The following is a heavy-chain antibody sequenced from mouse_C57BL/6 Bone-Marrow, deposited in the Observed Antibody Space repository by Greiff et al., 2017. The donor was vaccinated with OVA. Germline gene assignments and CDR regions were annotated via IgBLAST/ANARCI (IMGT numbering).Heavy chain of an antibody. CDR1: GYTFTDYY. D-gene: IGHD1-1*01. J-gene: IGHJ2*01. Sequence: VQLQQSGPVLVKPGASVKMSCKASGYTFTDYYMNWVKQSHGKSLEWIGVINPYNGGTSYNQKFKGKATLTVDKSSSTAYMELNSLTSEDSAVYYCARSLITTVVAKGYYFDYWGQGTTLTVSS. V-gene: IGHV1-19*01. CDR3: ARSLITTVVAKGYYFDY. CDR2: INPYNGGT.